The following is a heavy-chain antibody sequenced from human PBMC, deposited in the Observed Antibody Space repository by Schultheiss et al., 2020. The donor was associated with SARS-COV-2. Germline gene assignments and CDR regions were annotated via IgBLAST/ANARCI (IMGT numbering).Heavy chain of an antibody. D-gene: IGHD6-19*01. V-gene: IGHV4-34*01. CDR2: IYYSGST. CDR3: AITGDSSGWYNYFDY. J-gene: IGHJ4*02. Sequence: SETLSLTCAVYGGSFSGYYWSWIRQPPGKGLEWIGYIYYSGSTNYNPSLKSRVTISVDTSKNQFSLKLSSVTAADTAVYYCAITGDSSGWYNYFDYWGQGTLVTVSS. CDR1: GGSFSGYY.